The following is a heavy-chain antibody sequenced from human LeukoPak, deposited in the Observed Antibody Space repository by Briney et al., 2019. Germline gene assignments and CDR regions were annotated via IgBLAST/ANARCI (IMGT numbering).Heavy chain of an antibody. J-gene: IGHJ4*02. CDR2: IYYSGST. CDR3: ANSNGYGLIDY. CDR1: GGSISSSSYY. D-gene: IGHD5-12*01. Sequence: SETLSLTCSVSGGSISSSSYYWGWIHQPPGKGLEWIGSIYYSGSTYYNPSLKSRVTISVDTSKNQFSLKLSSVTAADTAMYYCANSNGYGLIDYWGQGTLVTVSS. V-gene: IGHV4-39*01.